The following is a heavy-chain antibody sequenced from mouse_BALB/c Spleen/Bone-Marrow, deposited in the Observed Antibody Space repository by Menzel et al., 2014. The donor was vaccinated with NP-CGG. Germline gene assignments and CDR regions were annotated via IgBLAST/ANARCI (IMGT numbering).Heavy chain of an antibody. CDR3: ARSYGNYDAMDF. D-gene: IGHD2-10*02. CDR1: GYTFTTYW. Sequence: VQLQQSGAELVKPGAPVKLSCKASGYTFTTYWTNWVKQRPGRGLEWIGKIDPSDSESHYRQKFKDKATLTVDKSSSTAYIQLSSLTAEDSAVYFCARSYGNYDAMDFWGQGTSVTVSS. CDR2: IDPSDSES. V-gene: IGHV1-69*02. J-gene: IGHJ4*01.